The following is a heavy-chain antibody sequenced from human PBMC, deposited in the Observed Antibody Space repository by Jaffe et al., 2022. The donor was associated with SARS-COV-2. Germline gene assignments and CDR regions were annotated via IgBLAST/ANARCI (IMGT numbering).Heavy chain of an antibody. D-gene: IGHD6-19*01. J-gene: IGHJ4*02. V-gene: IGHV4-34*01. CDR2: INHSGST. CDR3: ARGGLKKQWLVRDPHRYYFDY. CDR1: GGSFSGYY. Sequence: QVQLQQWGAGLLKPSETLSLTCAVYGGSFSGYYWSWIRQPPGKGLEWIGEINHSGSTNYNPSLKSRVTISVDTSKNQFSLKLSSVTAADTAVYYCARGGLKKQWLVRDPHRYYFDYWGQGTLVTVSS.